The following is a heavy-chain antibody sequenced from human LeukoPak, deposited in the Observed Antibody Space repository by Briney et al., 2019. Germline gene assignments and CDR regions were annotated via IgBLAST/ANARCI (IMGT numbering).Heavy chain of an antibody. CDR2: LAASGGST. J-gene: IGHJ5*02. D-gene: IGHD3-22*01. Sequence: PGGSLRLSCAASGFTFSSYAMSWVRQAPGKGLESVSALAASGGSTFYVDSVKGRFTVSRDNSKNTLYLQMNSLRAEDTAVYYCAKNQGDYDSGTYSNWFDPWGQGTLVTVSS. CDR1: GFTFSSYA. V-gene: IGHV3-23*01. CDR3: AKNQGDYDSGTYSNWFDP.